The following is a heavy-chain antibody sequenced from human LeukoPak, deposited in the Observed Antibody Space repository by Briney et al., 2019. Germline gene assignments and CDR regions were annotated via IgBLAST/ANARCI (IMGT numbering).Heavy chain of an antibody. V-gene: IGHV1-2*02. CDR1: GYTFTGYY. D-gene: IGHD3-3*01. CDR2: INPNSGGT. J-gene: IGHJ4*02. Sequence: ASVKVSCKSSGYTFTGYYMHWVRQAPGQGLEWMGWINPNSGGTNYAQKFQGRVTMTMDTSISTAYMELSRLRSDDTAVYYCARAARITIFGVVIITLDYWGQGTLVTVSS. CDR3: ARAARITIFGVVIITLDY.